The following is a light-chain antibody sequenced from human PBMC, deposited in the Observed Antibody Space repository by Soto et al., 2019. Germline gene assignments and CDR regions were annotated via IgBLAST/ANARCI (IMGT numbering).Light chain of an antibody. CDR3: QQYNSYWT. CDR2: DAS. CDR1: QSISSW. Sequence: DIQMTQCPSTLSASVGDRVSITCRASQSISSWLAWYQQKPGKAPKLLIYDASSLESGVPSRFSGSGSGTEFTLTISSLQPDDFATYYCQQYNSYWTFGHGTKVDIK. V-gene: IGKV1-5*01. J-gene: IGKJ1*01.